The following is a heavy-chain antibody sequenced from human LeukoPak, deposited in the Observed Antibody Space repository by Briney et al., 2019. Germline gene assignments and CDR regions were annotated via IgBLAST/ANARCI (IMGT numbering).Heavy chain of an antibody. V-gene: IGHV3-11*01. Sequence: GGPLRLSCAASGFTFSDYYMSWIRQAPGKGLEWVSYISSSGSTIYYADSVKGRFTISRDNAKNSLYLQMNSLRAEDTAVYYCARLPLYDAFDIWGQGTMVTVSS. CDR3: ARLPLYDAFDI. CDR1: GFTFSDYY. J-gene: IGHJ3*02. CDR2: ISSSGSTI.